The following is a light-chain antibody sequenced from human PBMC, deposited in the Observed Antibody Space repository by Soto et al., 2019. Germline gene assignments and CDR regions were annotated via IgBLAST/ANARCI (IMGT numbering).Light chain of an antibody. J-gene: IGKJ1*01. CDR2: AAS. CDR3: QQYYSYPPGT. Sequence: AILMTQSASSLSASTGDRVTITCRASQGISSYLAWYQQKPAKAPKLLIYAASTLQSGVPSRFSGSGSGTDFTLTISCLQSEDFATYYCQQYYSYPPGTFGQGTKVDIK. V-gene: IGKV1-8*01. CDR1: QGISSY.